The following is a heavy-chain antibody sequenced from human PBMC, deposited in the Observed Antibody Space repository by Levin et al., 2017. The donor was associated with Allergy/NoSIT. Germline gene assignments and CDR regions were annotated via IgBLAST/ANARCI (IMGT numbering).Heavy chain of an antibody. D-gene: IGHD6-19*01. J-gene: IGHJ4*02. CDR3: ARGNRPYSSGWSFDY. CDR2: IWYDGSNK. V-gene: IGHV3-33*01. Sequence: GESLKISCAASGFTFSSYGMHWVRQAPGKGLEWVAVIWYDGSNKYYADSVKGRFTISRDNSKNTLYLQMNSLRAEDTAVYYCARGNRPYSSGWSFDYWGQGTLVTVSS. CDR1: GFTFSSYG.